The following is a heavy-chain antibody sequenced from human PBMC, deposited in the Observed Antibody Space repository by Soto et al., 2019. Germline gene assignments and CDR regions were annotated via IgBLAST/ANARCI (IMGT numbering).Heavy chain of an antibody. V-gene: IGHV4-34*01. CDR1: GVSFSGYY. Sequence: SETLSLTCAVFGVSFSGYYWNWIRQPPGKGLEWIGEINHSGSTNYNPSLKSRVTISVDTSKNQFSLKLSSVTAADTAVYSCARGYGRNLDYWGTGTLVTVSS. CDR3: ARGYGRNLDY. D-gene: IGHD3-10*01. CDR2: INHSGST. J-gene: IGHJ4*02.